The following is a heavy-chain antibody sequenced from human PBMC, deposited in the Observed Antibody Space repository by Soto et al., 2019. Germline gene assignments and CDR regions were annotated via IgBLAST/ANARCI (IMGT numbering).Heavy chain of an antibody. V-gene: IGHV1-18*01. CDR2: ISADNGNT. J-gene: IGHJ3*02. Sequence: VASVKVSCKASGYTSTSYGISWVRQAPGQGLEWKGWISADNGNTNYAQKLQGRVTMTTDTSTSTAYMELRSLRSDDTAVYYGARDISQCSGGSCYAYAFDIWGQGTMVTVSS. CDR1: GYTSTSYG. D-gene: IGHD2-15*01. CDR3: ARDISQCSGGSCYAYAFDI.